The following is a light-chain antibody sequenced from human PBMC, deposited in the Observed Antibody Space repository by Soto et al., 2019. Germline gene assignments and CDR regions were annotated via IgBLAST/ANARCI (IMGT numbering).Light chain of an antibody. J-gene: IGKJ1*01. V-gene: IGKV1-39*01. CDR3: LQTYTAPAT. CDR1: QNIDNC. CDR2: AAS. Sequence: DIQMIQSPSSLSASVGDRVTITCRASQNIDNCLSWYQQKPGKAPKLLIYAASSLHSGVPSRFSRSGSGTDFTLTISSLQGEDLATYYYLQTYTAPATFGQGTRVEIK.